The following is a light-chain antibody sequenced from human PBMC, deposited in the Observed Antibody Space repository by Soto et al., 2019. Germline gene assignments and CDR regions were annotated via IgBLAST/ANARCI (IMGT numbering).Light chain of an antibody. CDR2: GAS. Sequence: EIVWTQSPGTLSLSPGERATLSCWASQSVGSRLAWYQQRPGQAPRLLIFGASSRATGIPDRFSGSGSATDFTLTISRLEPEDFALYYCQHYGTSPITFGQGTRLEIK. CDR3: QHYGTSPIT. CDR1: QSVGSR. J-gene: IGKJ5*01. V-gene: IGKV3-20*01.